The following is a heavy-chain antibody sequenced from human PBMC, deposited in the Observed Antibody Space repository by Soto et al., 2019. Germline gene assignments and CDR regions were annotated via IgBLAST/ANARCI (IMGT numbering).Heavy chain of an antibody. CDR2: ISNDGSKK. CDR3: AKVPLRPDYLDY. Sequence: QVQLVDSGGGVVQPGRSLRLSCAASGFIFSNYGMHWVRQAPGKGLEWVALISNDGSKKYYADSVKGRFIISRDNSKNTLYLEMNSLRAEDTAAYYCAKVPLRPDYLDYGGEGTLVIVSS. CDR1: GFIFSNYG. V-gene: IGHV3-30*18. J-gene: IGHJ4*02.